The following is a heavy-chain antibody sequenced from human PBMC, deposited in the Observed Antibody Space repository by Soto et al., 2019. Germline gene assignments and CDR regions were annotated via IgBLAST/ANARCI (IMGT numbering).Heavy chain of an antibody. D-gene: IGHD3-3*01. CDR2: MSGNGGSA. CDR1: GFTFSSYA. V-gene: IGHV3-23*01. Sequence: VQLLESGGGLVQPGGSLRLSCAASGFTFSSYAMSWVRQAPGKGLEWVSGMSGNGGSAYYADSGKGRVTISRDNSKKTLYLQMNSLRAEDTALYYCAKGPIFGVENIYDYWGQGTLVTVSS. J-gene: IGHJ4*02. CDR3: AKGPIFGVENIYDY.